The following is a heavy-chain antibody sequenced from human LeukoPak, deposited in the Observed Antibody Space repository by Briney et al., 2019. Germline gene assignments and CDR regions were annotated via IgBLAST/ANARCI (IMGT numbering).Heavy chain of an antibody. Sequence: GGSLRLSCGASGFTLKNYWMSWVRQAPGKGLEWVANINQDGSEKYYVDSVKGRFTISRDNAKNSLYLQMNSLRAEDTGVYYCAREHPYYYDSSGTALMAEIKYYFDYWGQGTLVTVSS. J-gene: IGHJ4*02. CDR3: AREHPYYYDSSGTALMAEIKYYFDY. CDR2: INQDGSEK. D-gene: IGHD3-22*01. V-gene: IGHV3-7*01. CDR1: GFTLKNYW.